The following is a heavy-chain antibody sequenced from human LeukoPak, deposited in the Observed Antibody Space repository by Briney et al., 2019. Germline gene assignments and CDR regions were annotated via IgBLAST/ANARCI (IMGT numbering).Heavy chain of an antibody. CDR3: ARGSYSGYDY. CDR2: IYSGGST. D-gene: IGHD5-12*01. Sequence: GGSLRLSCVASGFTFSNAWMNWVRQAPGKGLEWVSVIYSGGSTYYADSVKGRFTISRDNSKNTLYLQMNSLRAEDTAVYYCARGSYSGYDYWGQGTLVTVSS. J-gene: IGHJ4*02. CDR1: GFTFSNAW. V-gene: IGHV3-66*01.